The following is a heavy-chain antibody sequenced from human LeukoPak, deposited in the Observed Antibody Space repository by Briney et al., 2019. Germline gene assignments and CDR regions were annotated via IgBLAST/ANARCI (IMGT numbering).Heavy chain of an antibody. CDR3: ARVSRELTSFDY. J-gene: IGHJ4*02. CDR1: GYTFTSYG. CDR2: ISAYNGNT. V-gene: IGHV1-18*01. D-gene: IGHD1-26*01. Sequence: ASVKVSCKASGYTFTSYGISWVRQAPGQGLGWMGWISAYNGNTSYAQKLQGRVTMTTDTSTSTAYMELRSLRSDDTAVYYCARVSRELTSFDYWGQGTLVTVSS.